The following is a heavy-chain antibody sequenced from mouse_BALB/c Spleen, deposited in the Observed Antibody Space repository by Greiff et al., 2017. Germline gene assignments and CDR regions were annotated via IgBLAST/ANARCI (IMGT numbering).Heavy chain of an antibody. CDR1: GYTFTSYW. Sequence: VQLQQPGAELVKPGASVKLSCKASGYTFTSYWMHWVKQRPGQGLEWIGEINPSNGRTNYNEKFKSKATLTVDKSSSTAYMQLSSLTSEDSAVYYCARSLSYTYAMDYWGQGTSVTVSS. V-gene: IGHV1S81*02. CDR2: INPSNGRT. D-gene: IGHD2-12*01. CDR3: ARSLSYTYAMDY. J-gene: IGHJ4*01.